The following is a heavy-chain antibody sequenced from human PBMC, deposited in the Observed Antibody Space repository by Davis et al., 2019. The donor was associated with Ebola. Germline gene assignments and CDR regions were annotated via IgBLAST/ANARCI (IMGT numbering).Heavy chain of an antibody. CDR2: ISYDGSNK. CDR3: ARALALVPAGYDSSGYEGLDY. Sequence: PGGSLRLSCAASGFTFSSYAMHWVRQAPGKGLEWVAVISYDGSNKYYADSVKGRFTISRDNSKNTLYLQMNSLRAEDTAVYYCARALALVPAGYDSSGYEGLDYWGQGTLVTVSS. J-gene: IGHJ4*02. V-gene: IGHV3-30-3*01. D-gene: IGHD3-22*01. CDR1: GFTFSSYA.